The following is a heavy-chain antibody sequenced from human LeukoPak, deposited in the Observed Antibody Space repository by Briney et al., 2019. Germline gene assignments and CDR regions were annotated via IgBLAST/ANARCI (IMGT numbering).Heavy chain of an antibody. Sequence: PGGSLRLSCAASGFSVRNNYMTWVRQASGKGLEWVSIIYDSGDSYYADSVKGRITIARDNSKNTVSLQMNSLRVDDTAVYYCVSHSDPLTGYSFDFWGQGILVTVAS. D-gene: IGHD3-9*01. V-gene: IGHV3-53*01. CDR3: VSHSDPLTGYSFDF. J-gene: IGHJ4*02. CDR2: IYDSGDS. CDR1: GFSVRNNY.